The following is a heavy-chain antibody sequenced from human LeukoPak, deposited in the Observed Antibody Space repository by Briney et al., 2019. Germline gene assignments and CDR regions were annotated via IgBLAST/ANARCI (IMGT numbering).Heavy chain of an antibody. CDR2: ISGSGGST. Sequence: PGGSLRLSCAASRFTFTSYALSWVRQAPGKGLEWVSAISGSGGSTYYADSVKGRFTISRDNSKNTLYLQMNNLSAEDTAIYYCAKAKGVYYDILTGYYPFDYWGQGTLVTVPS. CDR3: AKAKGVYYDILTGYYPFDY. J-gene: IGHJ4*02. D-gene: IGHD3-9*01. V-gene: IGHV3-23*01. CDR1: RFTFTSYA.